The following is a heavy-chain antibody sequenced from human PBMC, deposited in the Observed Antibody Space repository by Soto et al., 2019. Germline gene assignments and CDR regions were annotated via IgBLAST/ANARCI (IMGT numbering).Heavy chain of an antibody. CDR1: GGSISGYY. J-gene: IGHJ3*02. D-gene: IGHD3-22*01. V-gene: IGHV4-31*03. CDR3: ARFYYASSGYYNPRVNDAFDI. CDR2: IYYTGTT. Sequence: SETLSLTCTVSGGSISGYYWSWIRQHPGKGREWIGYIYYTGTTYYNPSLKSRVTISVDTSKSQLSLRLSSVTAADTAMYYCARFYYASSGYYNPRVNDAFDIWGQGTMVTVSS.